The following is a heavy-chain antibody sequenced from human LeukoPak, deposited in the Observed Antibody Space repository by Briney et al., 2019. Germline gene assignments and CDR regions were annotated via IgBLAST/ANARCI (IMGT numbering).Heavy chain of an antibody. CDR1: EFTFSHYA. D-gene: IGHD5-12*01. CDR3: ARGSGAYDLIAFDI. V-gene: IGHV3-30-3*01. J-gene: IGHJ3*02. CDR2: ISYDGSDK. Sequence: GRSLRLSCAASEFTFSHYAMHWVRQAPGKGLEWVAVISYDGSDKYYADSVKGRFTISRDNSKNTLYLQMNSLRAEDTAVYYCARGSGAYDLIAFDIWGQGTMVTVSS.